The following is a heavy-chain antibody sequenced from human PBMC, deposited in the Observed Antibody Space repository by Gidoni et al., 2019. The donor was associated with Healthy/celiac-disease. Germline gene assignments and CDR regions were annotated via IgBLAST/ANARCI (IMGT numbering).Heavy chain of an antibody. CDR3: ARDGGLVVVAATIDY. J-gene: IGHJ4*02. CDR1: GFTFSSYS. D-gene: IGHD2-15*01. V-gene: IGHV3-21*01. Sequence: EVQLVESGGGLVKPGGSLRLSCAASGFTFSSYSMNWVRQAPGKGLEWVSSISSSSSYIYYADSVKGRFTISRDNAKNSLYLQMNSLRAEDTAVYYCARDGGLVVVAATIDYWGQGTLVTVSS. CDR2: ISSSSSYI.